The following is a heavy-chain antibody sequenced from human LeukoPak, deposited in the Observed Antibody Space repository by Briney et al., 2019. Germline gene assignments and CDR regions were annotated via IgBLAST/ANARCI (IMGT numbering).Heavy chain of an antibody. CDR2: ISSSSSTI. V-gene: IGHV3-48*04. CDR3: ARVPPATAMLYYYYGMDV. J-gene: IGHJ6*02. Sequence: GGSLRLSCAASGFTFSSYSMNWVRQAPGKGLEWVSYISSSSSTIYYADSVKGRFTISRDNAKNSLYLQMNSLRAEDTAVYYCARVPPATAMLYYYYGMDVWGQGTTVTVSS. D-gene: IGHD2-2*01. CDR1: GFTFSSYS.